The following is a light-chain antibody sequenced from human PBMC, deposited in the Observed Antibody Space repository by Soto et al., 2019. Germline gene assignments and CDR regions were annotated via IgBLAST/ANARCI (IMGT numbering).Light chain of an antibody. Sequence: AIRMTQSPSSLSASTGDRVTITCRASQGISSYLAWYQQKPGKAPKLLIYAACTLQSGVPSRFSGSGSGTDFTLTISCLQYEDFATYYCQQYYSYPRTFGPGTKVDIK. CDR1: QGISSY. V-gene: IGKV1-8*01. CDR2: AAC. CDR3: QQYYSYPRT. J-gene: IGKJ3*01.